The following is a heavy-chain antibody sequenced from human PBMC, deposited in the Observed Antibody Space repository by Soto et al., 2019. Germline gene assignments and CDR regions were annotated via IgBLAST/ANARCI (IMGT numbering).Heavy chain of an antibody. CDR1: GYTFTSYA. CDR2: INAGNGNT. V-gene: IGHV1-3*01. D-gene: IGHD3-10*01. Sequence: QVQLVQSGAEVKKPGASVKVSCKASGYTFTSYAMHWVRQAPGQRLEWMGWINAGNGNTKYSQKFQGRVTITRDTSASTVYMELSSLRSEDTAVYYCARDMGFGLSDCWGQGTLVTVSS. J-gene: IGHJ4*02. CDR3: ARDMGFGLSDC.